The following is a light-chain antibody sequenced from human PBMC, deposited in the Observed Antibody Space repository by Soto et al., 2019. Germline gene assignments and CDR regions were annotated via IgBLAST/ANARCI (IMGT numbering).Light chain of an antibody. J-gene: IGKJ2*01. Sequence: EIVLTQSPGTLSLSPGERATLSCRASQNISSSSLAWYQQKPGQAPRLLIHAASSRATGIPDRFSGSGSGTDFTLTISRLEPDDFAVYYCQQYGGSALYTFGQGTKLEIK. V-gene: IGKV3-20*01. CDR1: QNISSSS. CDR2: AAS. CDR3: QQYGGSALYT.